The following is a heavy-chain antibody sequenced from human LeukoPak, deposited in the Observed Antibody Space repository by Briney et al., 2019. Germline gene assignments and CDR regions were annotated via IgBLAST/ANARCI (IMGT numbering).Heavy chain of an antibody. CDR1: GYSFSNYG. V-gene: IGHV1-18*01. CDR3: ARDMVGLAADGNWFDP. J-gene: IGHJ5*02. Sequence: GASVKVSCKASGYSFSNYGISWVRQAPGQGLEWMGWIATYNGQTKYAERVQGRVTMTTDTSTTTAYMELRTLRSDDTAVYYCARDMVGLAADGNWFDPWGQGTLVIVSS. CDR2: IATYNGQT. D-gene: IGHD6-13*01.